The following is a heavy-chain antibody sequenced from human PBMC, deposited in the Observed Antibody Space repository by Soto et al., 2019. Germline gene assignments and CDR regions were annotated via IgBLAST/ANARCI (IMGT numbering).Heavy chain of an antibody. V-gene: IGHV5-51*03. D-gene: IGHD2-2*01. Sequence: EVQLVQSGAEVKKPGESLKISCKGSGYSFTSYWIGWVRQMPGKGLEWMGIIYPGDSDTRYSPSFQGQVTISADKSISTAYLQWSSLKASDTAMYYCARELGYCSSTSCPYYFDYWGQGTLVTVSS. CDR2: IYPGDSDT. J-gene: IGHJ4*02. CDR1: GYSFTSYW. CDR3: ARELGYCSSTSCPYYFDY.